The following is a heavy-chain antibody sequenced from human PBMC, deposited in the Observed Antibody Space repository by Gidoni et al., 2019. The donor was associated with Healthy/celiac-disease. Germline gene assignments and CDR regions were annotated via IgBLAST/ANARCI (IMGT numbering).Heavy chain of an antibody. Sequence: EVQLVESGGGLVKPGRSLLHPCPASGFTCGDYAVSWFRQAPGKGLEGVGCNRSKANGWTTEYAASVKGKITISRDDSKSIAYLQMNSLKTEDTAVYYCTRDRGYDYIWGSYGAFDIWGQGTMVTVSS. V-gene: IGHV3-49*05. J-gene: IGHJ3*02. CDR3: TRDRGYDYIWGSYGAFDI. D-gene: IGHD3-16*01. CDR1: GFTCGDYA. CDR2: NRSKANGWTT.